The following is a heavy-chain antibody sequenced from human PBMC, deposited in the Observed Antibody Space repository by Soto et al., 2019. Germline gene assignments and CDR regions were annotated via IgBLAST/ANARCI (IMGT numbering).Heavy chain of an antibody. CDR1: GGSISSYDYY. D-gene: IGHD2-15*01. V-gene: IGHV4-61*08. J-gene: IGHJ1*01. CDR3: ARGDSDLAVSEAAY. Sequence: PSETLSLTCTVSGGSISSYDYYWSWNRQPPEKGLEWIGYIYFSGVATYNPSLKSRATMSRDTSKNEFSLKLTSVTAADTAIYYCARGDSDLAVSEAAYWGQGTLVTVSS. CDR2: IYFSGVA.